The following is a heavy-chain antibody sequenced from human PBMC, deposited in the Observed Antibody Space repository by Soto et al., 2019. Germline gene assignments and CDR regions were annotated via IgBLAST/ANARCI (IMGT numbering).Heavy chain of an antibody. D-gene: IGHD5-12*01. CDR1: GGSFSGYY. CDR3: AREWMK. J-gene: IGHJ4*02. CDR2: ITHSGST. Sequence: QVQLQQWGAGLLKPSETLSLTCGVYGGSFSGYYWTWIRQPPGKGLEWIGEITHSGSTNYNPSLKSRVSISIDTSQNQFSVKLTSVTAAAQAVDYCAREWMKWGQGTLVTVSS. V-gene: IGHV4-34*02.